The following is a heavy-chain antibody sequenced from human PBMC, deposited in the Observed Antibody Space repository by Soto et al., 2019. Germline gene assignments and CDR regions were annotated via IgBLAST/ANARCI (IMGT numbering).Heavy chain of an antibody. CDR3: ARPAAAGKYNYYYMDV. D-gene: IGHD6-13*01. CDR2: IWYDGSNK. CDR1: GFTFSSYG. Sequence: QVQLVESGGGVVQPGRSLRLSCAASGFTFSSYGMHWVRQAPGKGLEWVAVIWYDGSNKYYADSVKGRFTISRDNSKNTLYLQMNSLRAEDTAVYYCARPAAAGKYNYYYMDVWGKGTTVTVSS. J-gene: IGHJ6*03. V-gene: IGHV3-33*01.